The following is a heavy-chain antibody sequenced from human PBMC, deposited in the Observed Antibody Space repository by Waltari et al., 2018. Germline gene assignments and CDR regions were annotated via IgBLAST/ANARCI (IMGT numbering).Heavy chain of an antibody. Sequence: QLQLQESGPGLVKPSETLSLTCTVSGGSISSSSYYWGWIRQPPGKGLEWIGSIYYSGSTYYNPSRKSRVTISVDTSKSQFSLKLSSVTAADTAVYYCARSKINYYGSGTLDYWGQGTLVTVSS. J-gene: IGHJ4*02. CDR3: ARSKINYYGSGTLDY. V-gene: IGHV4-39*07. CDR2: IYYSGST. CDR1: GGSISSSSYY. D-gene: IGHD3-10*01.